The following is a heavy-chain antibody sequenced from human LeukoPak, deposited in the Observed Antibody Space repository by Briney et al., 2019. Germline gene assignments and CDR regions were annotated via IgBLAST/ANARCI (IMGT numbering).Heavy chain of an antibody. CDR2: INHSGST. CDR3: ASRYSSGWWHY. V-gene: IGHV4-34*01. CDR1: GGSFSGYY. J-gene: IGHJ4*02. D-gene: IGHD6-19*01. Sequence: SETLSLTCAAYGGSFSGYYWSWIRQPPGKGLEWIGEINHSGSTNYNPSLKSRVTISVDTSKNQFSLKLSSVTAADTAVYYCASRYSSGWWHYWGRGTLVTVSS.